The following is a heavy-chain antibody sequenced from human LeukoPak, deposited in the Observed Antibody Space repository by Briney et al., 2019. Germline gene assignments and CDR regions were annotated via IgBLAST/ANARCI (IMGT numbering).Heavy chain of an antibody. D-gene: IGHD3-3*01. CDR2: IYPGDSDT. Sequence: PGESLKISCKGSGYSFTSYWIGWVRQMPGKGLEWMGIIYPGDSDTRYSPSFQGQVTISADKSISTAYLQWSSLKASDTAMYYCARSLSYYDFWSGYGDDAFDIWGQGTMVTVSS. CDR1: GYSFTSYW. J-gene: IGHJ3*02. CDR3: ARSLSYYDFWSGYGDDAFDI. V-gene: IGHV5-51*01.